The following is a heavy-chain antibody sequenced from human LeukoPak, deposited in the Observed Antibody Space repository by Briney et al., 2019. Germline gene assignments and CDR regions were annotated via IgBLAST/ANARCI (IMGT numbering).Heavy chain of an antibody. V-gene: IGHV3-23*01. D-gene: IGHD6-13*01. J-gene: IGHJ4*02. Sequence: GRSLRLSCAASGFTFSSYAMSWVRLAPGKGLEWVSAISGSGGSTYYADSVKGRFTISRDNSKNTLYLQMNSLRAEDTAVCFCAKSHSSSWYRPPFDYWGQGTLVTVSS. CDR1: GFTFSSYA. CDR2: ISGSGGST. CDR3: AKSHSSSWYRPPFDY.